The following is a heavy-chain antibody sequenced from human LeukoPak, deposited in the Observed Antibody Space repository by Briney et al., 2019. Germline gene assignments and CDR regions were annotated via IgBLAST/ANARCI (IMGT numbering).Heavy chain of an antibody. Sequence: PGGSLRLSCAASGFTFSSYSMNWVRRAPGKGLEWVSSISSSSSYIYYADSVKGRFTISRDNAKNSLYLQMNSLRAEDTAVYYCARAAYYYDSSGFGDYWGQGTLVTVSS. CDR2: ISSSSSYI. J-gene: IGHJ4*02. CDR3: ARAAYYYDSSGFGDY. D-gene: IGHD3-22*01. CDR1: GFTFSSYS. V-gene: IGHV3-21*01.